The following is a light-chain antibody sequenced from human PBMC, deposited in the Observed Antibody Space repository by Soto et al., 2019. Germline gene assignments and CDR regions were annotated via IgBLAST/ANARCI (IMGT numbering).Light chain of an antibody. CDR2: AAS. V-gene: IGKV1-27*01. J-gene: IGKJ1*01. CDR3: QKYNNAPRT. CDR1: QGISNY. Sequence: DIQMTQSPSSLSASVGDTVTITCRASQGISNYLAWYQRKPGQVPNLLIYAASTLQSGVPSRFSGSGSGTDFTLTISSLRPEDVATYYCQKYNNAPRTFGQGTKVEI.